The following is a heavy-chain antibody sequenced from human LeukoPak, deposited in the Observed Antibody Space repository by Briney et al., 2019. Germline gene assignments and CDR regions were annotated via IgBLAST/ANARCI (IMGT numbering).Heavy chain of an antibody. CDR3: ARDLLLVRTPFGNYYGSGSPLDY. D-gene: IGHD3-10*01. CDR2: IWYEGSNK. CDR1: GFTFSSYG. V-gene: IGHV3-33*01. Sequence: PGGSLRLSCAASGFTFSSYGMHWVRQAPGKGLEGVAVIWYEGSNKYYADSVKGRFTISRDNSKNTLYLQMNSLRAEDTAVYYCARDLLLVRTPFGNYYGSGSPLDYWGQGTLVTVSS. J-gene: IGHJ4*02.